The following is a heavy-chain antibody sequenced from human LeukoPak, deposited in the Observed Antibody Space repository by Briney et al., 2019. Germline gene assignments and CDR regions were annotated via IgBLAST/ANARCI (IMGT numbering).Heavy chain of an antibody. CDR3: ASVEIWGAFDI. CDR1: GFTFSSYS. CDR2: ISSSSSYI. V-gene: IGHV3-21*01. J-gene: IGHJ3*02. D-gene: IGHD7-27*01. Sequence: GGSLRLSCAASGFTFSSYSMNWVRQAPGKGLEWVSSISSSSSYIYYADSVKGRFTTSRDNAKNSLYLQMNSLRAEDTAVYYCASVEIWGAFDIWGQGTMVTVSS.